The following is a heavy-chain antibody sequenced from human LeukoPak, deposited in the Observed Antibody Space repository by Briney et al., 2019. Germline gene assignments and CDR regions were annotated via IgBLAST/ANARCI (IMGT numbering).Heavy chain of an antibody. D-gene: IGHD6-19*01. CDR3: ARRQGWYQGAPFDY. CDR1: GGSISSGSYY. Sequence: SETLSLTCTVSGGSISSGSYYWSWIRQPAGKGLEWIGRIYTSGSTNYNPSLKSRVTISVDTSKNQFSLKLSSETAADTAVYYCARRQGWYQGAPFDYWGQGTLVTVSS. J-gene: IGHJ4*02. CDR2: IYTSGST. V-gene: IGHV4-61*02.